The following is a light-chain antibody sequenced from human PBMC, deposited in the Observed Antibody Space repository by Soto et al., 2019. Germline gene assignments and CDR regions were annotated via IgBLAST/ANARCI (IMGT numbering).Light chain of an antibody. CDR1: QSLSSTH. J-gene: IGKJ2*01. V-gene: IGKV3-20*01. CDR2: GAS. Sequence: EIVLTQSPGTLSLSPGERATLSCRASQSLSSTHLAWYQQKPGQAPRLLIHGASNRATGIPDRFSGSGSGTDFTLIISRLEPEDFAVYYCQQYGGSPPNTFGQGTKLEIK. CDR3: QQYGGSPPNT.